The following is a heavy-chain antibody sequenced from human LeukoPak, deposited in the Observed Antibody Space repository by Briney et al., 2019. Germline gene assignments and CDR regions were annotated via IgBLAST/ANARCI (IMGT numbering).Heavy chain of an antibody. Sequence: ASVKVSCKASGGTFSSYAISWVRQAPGQGLEWMGIINPSGGSTSYAQKFQGRVTMTRDMSTSTVYMELSSLRSEDTAVYYCARVRGVTTSPDYWGQGTLVTVSS. CDR1: GGTFSSYA. CDR3: ARVRGVTTSPDY. CDR2: INPSGGST. J-gene: IGHJ4*02. D-gene: IGHD4-17*01. V-gene: IGHV1-46*01.